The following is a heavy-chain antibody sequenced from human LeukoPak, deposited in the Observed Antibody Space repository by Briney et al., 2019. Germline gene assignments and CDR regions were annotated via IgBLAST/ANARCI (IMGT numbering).Heavy chain of an antibody. D-gene: IGHD3-22*01. V-gene: IGHV3-30-3*01. J-gene: IGHJ4*02. CDR3: ARDNYYASSGYYYIDY. CDR2: TSYDGSNK. CDR1: GFTFNTYA. Sequence: GRSLRLSCAASGFTFNTYAFHWVRQAPGKGLEWVAVTSYDGSNKYYADSVKDRFTISRDDSKNTLYLQMNSLRAEDTAVYYCARDNYYASSGYYYIDYWGQGTLVTVSS.